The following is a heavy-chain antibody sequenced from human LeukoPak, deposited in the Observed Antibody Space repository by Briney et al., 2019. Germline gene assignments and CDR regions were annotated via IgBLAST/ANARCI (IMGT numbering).Heavy chain of an antibody. CDR3: ARGRVSSSTWYSTYYYYSYMDV. Sequence: SETLSLTCTVSDDSITMYYWTWIRQPPGKGLEWIGYVDHTGSTNFNPSLNGRVSISRDTTNNLFSLRLRSVTAADTAVYFCARGRVSSSTWYSTYYYYSYMDVWGKGTTVTVSS. D-gene: IGHD1-1*01. CDR2: VDHTGST. V-gene: IGHV4-59*01. J-gene: IGHJ6*03. CDR1: DDSITMYY.